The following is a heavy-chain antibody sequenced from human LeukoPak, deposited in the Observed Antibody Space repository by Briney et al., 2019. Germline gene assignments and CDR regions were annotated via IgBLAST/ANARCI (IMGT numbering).Heavy chain of an antibody. CDR3: RTTTTVTTHGELDF. CDR1: GYTFTNYV. V-gene: IGHV1-18*01. Sequence: ASVKVSCKASGYTFTNYVLTWVRQAPGQGLEWMGRIATYTGNSNYAQRFQDRLTMTTDTSTSTAYMELRILSSDDTAVYCARTTTTVTTHGELDFWGQGTLVTVSS. J-gene: IGHJ4*02. CDR2: IATYTGNS. D-gene: IGHD4-17*01.